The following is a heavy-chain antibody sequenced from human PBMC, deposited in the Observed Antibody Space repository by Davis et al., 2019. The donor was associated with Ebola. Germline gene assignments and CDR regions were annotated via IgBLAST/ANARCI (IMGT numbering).Heavy chain of an antibody. D-gene: IGHD2-15*01. CDR2: INHSGST. J-gene: IGHJ5*02. V-gene: IGHV4-34*01. Sequence: SETLSLTCAVYGGSFSGYYWSWIRQPPGKGLEWIGEINHSGSTNYNPSLKSRVTISVDTSKNQFSLKLSSVTAADTAVYYCARKDCSGGSCYRKSNSRFDPWGQGTLVTVSS. CDR3: ARKDCSGGSCYRKSNSRFDP. CDR1: GGSFSGYY.